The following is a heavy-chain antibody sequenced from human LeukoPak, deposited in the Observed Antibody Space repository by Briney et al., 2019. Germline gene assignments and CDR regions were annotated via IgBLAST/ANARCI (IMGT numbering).Heavy chain of an antibody. D-gene: IGHD3-10*01. CDR2: IWYDGSNK. V-gene: IGHV3-33*01. J-gene: IGHJ4*02. Sequence: PGRSLRLSCAASGFTFSSYAMHWVRQAPGKELEWVAVIWYDGSNKYYADSVKGRFTISRDNSENTLYLQMNSLRVEGSALYYCARGYYGSGSYYMGNYWGQGTLVTVSS. CDR1: GFTFSSYA. CDR3: ARGYYGSGSYYMGNY.